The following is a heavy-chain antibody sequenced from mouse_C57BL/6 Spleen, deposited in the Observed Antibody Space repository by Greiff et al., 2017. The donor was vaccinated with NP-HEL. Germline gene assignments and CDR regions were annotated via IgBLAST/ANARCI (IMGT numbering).Heavy chain of an antibody. V-gene: IGHV1-81*01. J-gene: IGHJ2*01. CDR3: AGGYSTPFDY. Sequence: VQLQQSGAELARPGASVKLSCKASGYTFTSYGISWVKQRTGQGLGWIGEIYPRSGNTYYNEKFKGKATLTADKSSSTAYMELRSLTSEDSAVYFCAGGYSTPFDYWGQGTTLTVSS. CDR1: GYTFTSYG. D-gene: IGHD2-5*01. CDR2: IYPRSGNT.